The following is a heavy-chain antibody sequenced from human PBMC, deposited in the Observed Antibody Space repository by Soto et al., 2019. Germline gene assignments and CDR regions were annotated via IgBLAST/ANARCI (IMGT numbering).Heavy chain of an antibody. D-gene: IGHD6-13*01. J-gene: IGHJ5*02. CDR1: VGTFSSYA. CDR2: IIPIFGTA. Sequence: QVQLVQSGAEVKKPGSSVKVSCKASVGTFSSYAISWVRQAPGHGLEWMGGIIPIFGTANYAQKFQGRGKITEDESTRTAYMELSSLRSEDTAVYYCANRWMESIAAAGATWFDPWGQGPLVTVSS. CDR3: ANRWMESIAAAGATWFDP. V-gene: IGHV1-69*12.